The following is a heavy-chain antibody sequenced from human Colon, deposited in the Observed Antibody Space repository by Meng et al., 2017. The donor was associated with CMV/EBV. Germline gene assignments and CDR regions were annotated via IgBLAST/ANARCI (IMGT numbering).Heavy chain of an antibody. CDR1: GVTFSSDW. V-gene: IGHV3-7*01. CDR3: ARDVVVPAAISYYYYGMDV. J-gene: IGHJ6*02. CDR2: IKQDGSEK. Sequence: GGSLRLSCAASGVTFSSDWMSWVRQAPGKGLEWVANIKQDGSEKYYVDPVMGRFTISRDNAKNPLYPQMNSLRAEDTAVYCCARDVVVPAAISYYYYGMDVWGQGTTVTVSS. D-gene: IGHD2-2*01.